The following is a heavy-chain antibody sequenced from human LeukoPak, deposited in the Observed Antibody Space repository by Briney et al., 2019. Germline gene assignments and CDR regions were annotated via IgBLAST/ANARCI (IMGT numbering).Heavy chain of an antibody. Sequence: GASVKVSCKASGGTFSSYAISWVRQAPGQGLEWMGRIIPILGIANYAQKFQGRVTITADKSTSTAYMELSSLRSEDTAVYYCARSQRITMIVVVKGGIDYWGQGTLVTVSS. D-gene: IGHD3-22*01. V-gene: IGHV1-69*04. CDR2: IIPILGIA. J-gene: IGHJ4*02. CDR1: GGTFSSYA. CDR3: ARSQRITMIVVVKGGIDY.